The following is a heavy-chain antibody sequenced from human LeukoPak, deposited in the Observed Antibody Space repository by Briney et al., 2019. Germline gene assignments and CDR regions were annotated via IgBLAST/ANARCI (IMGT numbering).Heavy chain of an antibody. D-gene: IGHD1-26*01. CDR3: ASDVVGGTTNY. CDR2: ITGSSSAM. CDR1: GFTFTSSN. J-gene: IGHJ4*02. V-gene: IGHV3-48*01. Sequence: PGGSLRLSCAAPGFTFTSSNMHWVRQAPGKGLEWVSYITGSSSAMYYADSVKGRFTISRDNAKDSLFLQMNSLRAEDTAVYYCASDVVGGTTNYWGQGTLVTVSS.